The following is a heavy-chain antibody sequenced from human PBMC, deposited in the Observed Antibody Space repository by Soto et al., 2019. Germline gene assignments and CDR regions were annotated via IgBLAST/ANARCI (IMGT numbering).Heavy chain of an antibody. CDR3: ARHVVFSDNYYDSSGSGSYPGTPPKYYYAMDV. CDR1: GYSFTSYW. V-gene: IGHV5-51*01. D-gene: IGHD3-22*01. CDR2: IYPGDSDT. Sequence: GESLKISCKGSGYSFTSYWIGWVRQMPGKGLEWMGIIYPGDSDTRYSPSFQGQVTISADKSISTAYLQWSSLKASDTAMYYCARHVVFSDNYYDSSGSGSYPGTPPKYYYAMDVWGQGTTVTVSS. J-gene: IGHJ6*02.